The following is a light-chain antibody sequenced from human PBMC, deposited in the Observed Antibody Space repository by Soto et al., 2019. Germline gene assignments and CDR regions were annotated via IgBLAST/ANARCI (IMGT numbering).Light chain of an antibody. V-gene: IGKV3-20*01. J-gene: IGKJ2*01. CDR3: QQYGSSPPYT. CDR2: GAS. CDR1: QSVSSSY. Sequence: EIVLTQSPGTLSLSPGERATLSCRASQSVSSSYLAWYQQKPGQAPRLRIYGASSRATGIPDRFSGRGSGKDFTVTISGLEPEDFAVYYCQQYGSSPPYTFGQGTKLEI.